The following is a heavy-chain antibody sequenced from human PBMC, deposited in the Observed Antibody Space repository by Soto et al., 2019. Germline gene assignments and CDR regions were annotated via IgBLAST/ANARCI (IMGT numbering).Heavy chain of an antibody. Sequence: QVQLVQSGAEVKKPGASVKVSCKASGYTFTRSGISWVRQAPGQGLEWMGWISTYNGDTSYAQTFQGRVTMTTDTSTSTVYMELRSLRSDDTAVYYCASEGVAPYYDYGMDVWGQGTPVTVSS. CDR3: ASEGVAPYYDYGMDV. V-gene: IGHV1-18*01. CDR1: GYTFTRSG. CDR2: ISTYNGDT. J-gene: IGHJ6*02. D-gene: IGHD5-12*01.